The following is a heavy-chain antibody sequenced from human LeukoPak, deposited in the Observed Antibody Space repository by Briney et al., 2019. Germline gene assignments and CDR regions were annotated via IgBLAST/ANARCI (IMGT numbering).Heavy chain of an antibody. J-gene: IGHJ4*02. Sequence: GGSLRLSCAASGFTVSSNYMSWVRQAPGKGLEWVSVIYSGGSTYYADSVKGRFTISRDNSKNTLYLQMNSLRAEDTAVYYCARPYYYDSSGYHYWGQGTLVTVSS. D-gene: IGHD3-22*01. CDR1: GFTVSSNY. CDR2: IYSGGST. CDR3: ARPYYYDSSGYHY. V-gene: IGHV3-53*05.